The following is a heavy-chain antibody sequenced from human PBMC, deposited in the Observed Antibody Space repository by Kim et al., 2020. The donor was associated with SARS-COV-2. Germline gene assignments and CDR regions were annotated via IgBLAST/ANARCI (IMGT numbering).Heavy chain of an antibody. Sequence: GGSLRLFCAASGFTFSSYWMHWVRQAPGKGLVWVSRINSDGSSTSYADSVKGRFTISRDNTKNTLYLQMNSLRAEDTAVYYCARGVAAGTVRDYQHWGQGTPVTVSS. D-gene: IGHD6-13*01. CDR3: ARGVAAGTVRDYQH. CDR1: GFTFSSYW. CDR2: INSDGSST. V-gene: IGHV3-74*01. J-gene: IGHJ1*01.